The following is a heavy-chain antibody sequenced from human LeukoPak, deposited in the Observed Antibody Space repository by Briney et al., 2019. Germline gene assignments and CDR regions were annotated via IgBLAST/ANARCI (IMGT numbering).Heavy chain of an antibody. CDR1: GFTFSSYW. D-gene: IGHD1-26*01. CDR3: AKEEIVGAFDY. Sequence: GGSLRLSSAASGFTFSSYWMSWVRQAPGKGLEWVAVISYDGSNKYYADSVKGRFTISRDNSKNTLYLQMNSLRAEDTAVYYCAKEEIVGAFDYWGQGTLVTVSS. J-gene: IGHJ4*02. CDR2: ISYDGSNK. V-gene: IGHV3-30*18.